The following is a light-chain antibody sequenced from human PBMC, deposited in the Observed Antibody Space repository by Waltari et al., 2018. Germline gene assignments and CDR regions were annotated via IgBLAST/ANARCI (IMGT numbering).Light chain of an antibody. J-gene: IGLJ3*02. CDR3: QAWDTAFNWV. Sequence: QLVLTQSPSASASLGASVKLTCTLSSGHSTYAIAWYQQQPEEGPRFLLKLNDDGSHIRGDGIPDRFSGSSSGAERYLTISSLQSEDEADYYCQAWDTAFNWVFGGGTKLTVL. CDR2: LNDDGSH. CDR1: SGHSTYA. V-gene: IGLV4-69*01.